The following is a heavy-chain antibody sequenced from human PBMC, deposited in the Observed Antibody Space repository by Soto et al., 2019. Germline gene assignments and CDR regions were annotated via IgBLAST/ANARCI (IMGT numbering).Heavy chain of an antibody. Sequence: QVQLQQWGAGLLKPSETLSLTCAVYGGCFSGYYWRWNRQPPGKGLEWIGEINHSGSTNYNPSLKGRGTISVDTSKNQYSLKLSSVTAAATAVYYCARSRGQILRYFDWLDPWGQGTLVTVSS. CDR2: INHSGST. J-gene: IGHJ5*02. D-gene: IGHD3-9*01. CDR1: GGCFSGYY. V-gene: IGHV4-34*01. CDR3: ARSRGQILRYFDWLDP.